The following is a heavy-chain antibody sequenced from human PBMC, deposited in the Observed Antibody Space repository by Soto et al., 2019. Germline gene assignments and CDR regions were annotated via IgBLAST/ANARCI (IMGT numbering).Heavy chain of an antibody. J-gene: IGHJ6*02. CDR2: ITTAGDT. CDR3: ARELHGGSYGMDV. V-gene: IGHV3-13*01. Sequence: EVQLVESGGGLVQPGGSLRLSCAASGFTFSNYDMHWVRQVTGKGLEWFSGITTAGDTYYPGSVKGRFTISREKAKNSLYLQMNSLSAGDTAVYYCARELHGGSYGMDVWGQGTTVTVSS. CDR1: GFTFSNYD.